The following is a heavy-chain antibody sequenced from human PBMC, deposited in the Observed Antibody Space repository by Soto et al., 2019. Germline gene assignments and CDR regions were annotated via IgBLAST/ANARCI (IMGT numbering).Heavy chain of an antibody. V-gene: IGHV6-1*01. CDR1: GDSVSSNSAA. D-gene: IGHD2-15*01. CDR3: ARAYCSGGSCCAWSSWFDP. Sequence: SQTLSLTCVISGDSVSSNSAAWNWIRQSPSRGLEWLGRTYYRSKWYNDYAVSVKSRITINPDTSKNQFSLQLNSVTPEDTAVYYCARAYCSGGSCCAWSSWFDPWGRGTLVTVSS. CDR2: TYYRSKWYN. J-gene: IGHJ5*02.